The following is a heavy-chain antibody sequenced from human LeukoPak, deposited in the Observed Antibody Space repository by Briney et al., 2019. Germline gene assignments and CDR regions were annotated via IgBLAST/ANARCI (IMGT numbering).Heavy chain of an antibody. Sequence: PGGSLRLSCAASGFTFSSYAMSWVRLAPGKGLEWVSAISGSGGTTYYADSVKGRFTISRDNSRNTLYLQMNSLRAEDTAVYYCAKDGVGGTYYYDSSGYYWDYWGQGTLVTVSS. J-gene: IGHJ4*02. V-gene: IGHV3-23*01. CDR3: AKDGVGGTYYYDSSGYYWDY. CDR1: GFTFSSYA. D-gene: IGHD3-22*01. CDR2: ISGSGGTT.